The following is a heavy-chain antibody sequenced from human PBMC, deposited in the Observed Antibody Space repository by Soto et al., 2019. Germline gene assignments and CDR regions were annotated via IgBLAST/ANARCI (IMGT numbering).Heavy chain of an antibody. V-gene: IGHV3-13*04. Sequence: GGSLRLSCAASGFNFRNYDMHWVRHVPGKGLEWVSAIGTIGDTYYRDSVKGRFTISREDAKYSLYLQMNSLTAGDTAVYYCAKATRLDYWGQGTLVTVSS. CDR1: GFNFRNYD. CDR3: AKATRLDY. J-gene: IGHJ4*02. CDR2: IGTIGDT.